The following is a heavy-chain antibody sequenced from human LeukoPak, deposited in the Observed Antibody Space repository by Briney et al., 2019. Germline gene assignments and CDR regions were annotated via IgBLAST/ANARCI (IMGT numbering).Heavy chain of an antibody. Sequence: GGSLRLSCAASGFSFSSYAMSWVRQAPGKGLEWVSAITDSGGSTYHADSVEGRFTISRDNSKSTLFLQMNSLRVEDTAVYYCAKGSSSSRPYYFDYWGQGTLVTVPS. CDR3: AKGSSSSRPYYFDY. J-gene: IGHJ4*02. V-gene: IGHV3-23*01. CDR1: GFSFSSYA. CDR2: ITDSGGST. D-gene: IGHD6-6*01.